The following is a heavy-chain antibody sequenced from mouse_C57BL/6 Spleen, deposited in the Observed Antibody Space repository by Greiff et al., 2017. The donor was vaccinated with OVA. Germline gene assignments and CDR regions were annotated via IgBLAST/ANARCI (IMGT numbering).Heavy chain of an antibody. CDR2: ISSGSSTI. Sequence: EVHLVESGGGLVKPGGSLKLSCAASGFTFSDYGMHWVRQAPEKGLEWVAYISSGSSTIYYADTVKGRFTISSDNAKNPLFLHMTNLRSEDTAMYYCERKEELSSYYYGSSHYAMDYWGQGTSVTVSS. CDR1: GFTFSDYG. D-gene: IGHD1-1*01. J-gene: IGHJ4*01. V-gene: IGHV5-17*01. CDR3: ERKEELSSYYYGSSHYAMDY.